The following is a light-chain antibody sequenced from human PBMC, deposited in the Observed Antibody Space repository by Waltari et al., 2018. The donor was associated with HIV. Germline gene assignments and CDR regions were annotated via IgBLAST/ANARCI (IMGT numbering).Light chain of an antibody. J-gene: IGLJ2*01. CDR3: TSYAGSNNLNVV. CDR2: DVR. Sequence: QSALTQPPSASGSPGQSVTISCTGTSSDVGGYNYVSGYQQHPGKAPKLLIYDVRKRPSGVPDRFSGSKSGNTASLTVSVLQAEDEAEYYCTSYAGSNNLNVVFGGGTKLTVL. V-gene: IGLV2-8*01. CDR1: SSDVGGYNY.